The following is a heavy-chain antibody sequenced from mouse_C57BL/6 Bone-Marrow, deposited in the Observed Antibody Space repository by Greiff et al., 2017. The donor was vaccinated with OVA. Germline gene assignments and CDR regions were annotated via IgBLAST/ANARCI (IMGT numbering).Heavy chain of an antibody. V-gene: IGHV14-3*01. CDR3: ARGLDY. CDR1: GFNIKNPY. CDR2: IDPANGNT. Sequence: VQLQQSVAELVRPGASVKLSCTASGFNIKNPYMHWVKQRPEQGLEWIGRIDPANGNTKYAPKFQGKATITADTSSNTAYLQLSSLTSEDTAIYYCARGLDYWGQGTTLTVSS. J-gene: IGHJ2*01.